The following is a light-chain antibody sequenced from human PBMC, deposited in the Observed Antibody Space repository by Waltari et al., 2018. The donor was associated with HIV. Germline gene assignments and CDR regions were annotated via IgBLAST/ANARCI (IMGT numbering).Light chain of an antibody. Sequence: EIVLTQSPGTLSLSPGERATLSCRASQSVSSSYLAWYQHKPGQAPRLLIYGASSRAAGIPDRFIGSGSGTDFTLTISRLEPEDFVVYYCQQYDSSPLTFGQGTKLEIK. CDR1: QSVSSSY. CDR3: QQYDSSPLT. CDR2: GAS. V-gene: IGKV3-20*01. J-gene: IGKJ2*01.